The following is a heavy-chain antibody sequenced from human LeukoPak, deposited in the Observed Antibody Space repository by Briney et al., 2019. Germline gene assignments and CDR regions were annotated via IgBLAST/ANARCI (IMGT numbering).Heavy chain of an antibody. D-gene: IGHD5-18*01. Sequence: GGSLRLSCAASGFTFSSYAMSWVRQAPGKGLEWVSVIYSGGSTYYADSVKGRFTISRDNSKNTLYLQMNSLRAEDTAVYYCATRGYSYGPPDYWGQGTLVTVSS. CDR1: GFTFSSYA. V-gene: IGHV3-53*01. J-gene: IGHJ4*02. CDR2: IYSGGST. CDR3: ATRGYSYGPPDY.